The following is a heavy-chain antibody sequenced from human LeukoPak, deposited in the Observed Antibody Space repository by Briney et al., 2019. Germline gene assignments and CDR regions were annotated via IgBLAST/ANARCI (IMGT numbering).Heavy chain of an antibody. D-gene: IGHD3-10*01. J-gene: IGHJ4*02. CDR3: ARGHQAPVLLWFGELLF. V-gene: IGHV3-30*04. CDR1: GFTFSSYA. Sequence: PGGSLRLSCAASGFTFSSYAMHWVRQAPGKGLEWVAVISYDGSNKYYADSMKGRFTISRDNSKNTLYLQMNSLRAEDTAVYYCARGHQAPVLLWFGELLFWGQGTLVTVSS. CDR2: ISYDGSNK.